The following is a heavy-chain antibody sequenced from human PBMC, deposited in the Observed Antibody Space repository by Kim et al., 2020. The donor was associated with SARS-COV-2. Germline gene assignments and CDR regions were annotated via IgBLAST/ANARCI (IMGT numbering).Heavy chain of an antibody. D-gene: IGHD3-16*01. Sequence: TTYYGPSLKSRVTISLDRPRTQFFLNLNSVTAADTAVYYCARGSYASGMDVWGQGTAVTVSS. V-gene: IGHV4-30-2*01. CDR3: ARGSYASGMDV. J-gene: IGHJ6*02. CDR2: TT.